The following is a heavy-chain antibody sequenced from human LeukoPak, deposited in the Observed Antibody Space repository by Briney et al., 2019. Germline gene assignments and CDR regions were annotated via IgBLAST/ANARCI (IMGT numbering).Heavy chain of an antibody. CDR1: GYTFTIYD. CDR2: MNPNSGNT. D-gene: IGHD3-22*01. V-gene: IGHV1-8*01. CDR3: ARVGKSLYAYYYDSSGTHLSY. J-gene: IGHJ4*02. Sequence: ASVTVSFKASGYTFTIYDINWVRQAPGQGLEWMGWMNPNSGNTGYAQKFQGRVTMTRNTSISTAYMELSSLRSEDTAVYYCARVGKSLYAYYYDSSGTHLSYWGQGTLVTVSS.